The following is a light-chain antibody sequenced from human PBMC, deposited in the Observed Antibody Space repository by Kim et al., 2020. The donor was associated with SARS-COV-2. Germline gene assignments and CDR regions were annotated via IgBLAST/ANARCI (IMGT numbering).Light chain of an antibody. V-gene: IGLV2-14*03. CDR1: SSDVGGYNY. CDR3: SSYTSSSFYV. CDR2: DVS. J-gene: IGLJ1*01. Sequence: QSALTQPASVSGSPGQSITISCTGTSSDVGGYNYVSWYQQHPGKAPKLMIYDVSNRPSGVSNRFSGSKSGTTASLTISGLQAEDEADYYCSSYTSSSFYVFGAGPKVTVL.